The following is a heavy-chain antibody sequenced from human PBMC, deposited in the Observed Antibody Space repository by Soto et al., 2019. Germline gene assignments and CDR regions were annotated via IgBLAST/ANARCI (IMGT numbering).Heavy chain of an antibody. J-gene: IGHJ6*02. CDR1: GGSISSYY. CDR2: IYYSGST. D-gene: IGHD2-2*01. V-gene: IGHV4-59*01. CDR3: ARDRVVPAAIGMDV. Sequence: SETLSLTCTVSGGSISSYYWSWIRQPPGRGLEWIGFIYYSGSTNYNPSLKSRVTISVDTSKNQFSLKLSSVTAADTAVYYCARDRVVPAAIGMDVWGQGTTVTVSS.